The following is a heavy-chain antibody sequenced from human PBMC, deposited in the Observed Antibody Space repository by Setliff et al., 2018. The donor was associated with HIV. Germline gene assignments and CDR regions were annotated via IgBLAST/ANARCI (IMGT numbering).Heavy chain of an antibody. D-gene: IGHD3-3*01. CDR2: IYTSGST. J-gene: IGHJ6*03. V-gene: IGHV4-61*09. Sequence: SETLSLTCTVSGGSISSGSYFWTWIRQPAGKGLEWIGHIYTSGSTNYNPSLKSRVTISVDTSKNQFSLKLSSVTAADTAMYYCARAVYDYDFGGYFYMYVWGKGTTVTVSS. CDR1: GGSISSGSYF. CDR3: ARAVYDYDFGGYFYMYV.